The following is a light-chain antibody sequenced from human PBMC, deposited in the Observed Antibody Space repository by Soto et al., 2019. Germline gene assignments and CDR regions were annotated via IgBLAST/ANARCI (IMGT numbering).Light chain of an antibody. CDR2: GAS. Sequence: EIVLTQSPFTLSLSPVESSTLSCIASQIVSNNYLAWYQQKPGQAPRLLIYGASNRATGIPDRFSGSGSGTDFTLTISRLEPEDFAVYYCQQYGSSGTFGQGTKVDIK. CDR1: QIVSNNY. CDR3: QQYGSSGT. V-gene: IGKV3-20*01. J-gene: IGKJ1*01.